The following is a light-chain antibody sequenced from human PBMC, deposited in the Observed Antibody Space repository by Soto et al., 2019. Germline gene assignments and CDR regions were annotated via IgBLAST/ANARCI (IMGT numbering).Light chain of an antibody. V-gene: IGKV1-39*01. J-gene: IGKJ4*01. CDR1: QSISNY. CDR3: QQTYSTPPT. CDR2: GAS. Sequence: DIQMTQSPSSLFASIGDRVTITCRASQSISNYLNWYQQKLGKAPKLLVYGASSLQGGVPSRFSGSRSGPDFTRTVSSLEPEDFATYYCQQTYSTPPTFGGGTKVEIK.